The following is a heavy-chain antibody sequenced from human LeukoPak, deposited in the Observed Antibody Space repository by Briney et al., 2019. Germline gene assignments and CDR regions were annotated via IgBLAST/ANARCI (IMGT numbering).Heavy chain of an antibody. CDR1: GYTFTGYY. D-gene: IGHD2-15*01. Sequence: ASVKVSCKASGYTFTGYYMHWVRQAPGQGLKWMGWINPNSGGTNYAQKFQGRVTMTRDTSISTAYMELSRLRSDDTAVYYCARDHCSGGSCYWGRWFDPWGQGTLVTVSS. CDR2: INPNSGGT. J-gene: IGHJ5*02. CDR3: ARDHCSGGSCYWGRWFDP. V-gene: IGHV1-2*02.